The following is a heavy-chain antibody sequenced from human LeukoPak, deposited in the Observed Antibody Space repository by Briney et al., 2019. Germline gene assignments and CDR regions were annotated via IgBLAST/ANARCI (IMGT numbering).Heavy chain of an antibody. V-gene: IGHV1-69*06. CDR1: GGTFSSYA. CDR2: IIPIFGTA. Sequence: GASVKVSCKASGGTFSSYAISWVRQAPGQGLEWMGGIIPIFGTANYAQKFQGRVTITADKSTSTAYMELSSLRSEDTAVYYCARDGAYGGKGNWFDPWGQGTLVTVSS. CDR3: ARDGAYGGKGNWFDP. D-gene: IGHD4-23*01. J-gene: IGHJ5*02.